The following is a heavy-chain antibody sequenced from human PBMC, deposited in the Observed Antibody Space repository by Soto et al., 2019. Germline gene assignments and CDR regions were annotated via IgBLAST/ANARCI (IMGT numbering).Heavy chain of an antibody. CDR3: ARAFVVVPADAYNWFDP. CDR1: GGSISSYY. V-gene: IGHV4-59*01. CDR2: IYYSGST. J-gene: IGHJ5*02. D-gene: IGHD2-2*01. Sequence: PPETLSLTCTVSGGSISSYYWSWIRKTPGKGLEWIGYIYYSGSTNYNPSLKSRVTTSVDTSKNQFSLKLSSVTAADTAVYYCARAFVVVPADAYNWFDPWGQGTLVTVSS.